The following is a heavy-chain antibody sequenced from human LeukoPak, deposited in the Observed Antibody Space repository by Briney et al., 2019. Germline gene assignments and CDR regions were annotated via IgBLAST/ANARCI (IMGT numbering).Heavy chain of an antibody. CDR2: IGGGGGDT. V-gene: IGHV3-23*01. J-gene: IGHJ4*02. D-gene: IGHD3-16*01. CDR3: AKGGRGTYDS. Sequence: PGGSLRLSCAASGFTLSSYIMAWVRQAPGKGLEWVSSIGGGGGDTYYADSVKGRFTISRDNSKHTLSLQMNSLRADDTAVYYRAKGGRGTYDSWGQGTLVTVSS. CDR1: GFTLSSYI.